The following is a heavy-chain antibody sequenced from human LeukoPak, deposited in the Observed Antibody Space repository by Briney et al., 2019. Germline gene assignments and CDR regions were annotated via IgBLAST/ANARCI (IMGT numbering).Heavy chain of an antibody. J-gene: IGHJ4*02. V-gene: IGHV3-23*01. CDR2: ISGSGGST. D-gene: IGHD5-12*01. Sequence: GGSLRLSCAASGFTFSSYAMSWVRQAPGKGLEWVSAISGSGGSTYYADSVKGRFTISRDNSKNTLYLQMDSLRAEDTAVYYCAKATDPYSGYDYYFDYWGQGTLVTVSS. CDR1: GFTFSSYA. CDR3: AKATDPYSGYDYYFDY.